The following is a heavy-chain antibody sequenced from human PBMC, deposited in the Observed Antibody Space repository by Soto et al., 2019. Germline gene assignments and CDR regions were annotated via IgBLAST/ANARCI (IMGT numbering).Heavy chain of an antibody. D-gene: IGHD3-22*01. V-gene: IGHV3-23*01. CDR3: ARVPKRITMIVVVIPLFDY. CDR1: GFTFSSYA. J-gene: IGHJ4*02. CDR2: ISGSGGST. Sequence: GGSLRLSCAASGFTFSSYAMSWVRQAPGKGLEWVSAISGSGGSTYYADSVKGRFTISRDNSKNTLYLQMNSLRAEDTAVYYCARVPKRITMIVVVIPLFDYWGQGTLVTVSS.